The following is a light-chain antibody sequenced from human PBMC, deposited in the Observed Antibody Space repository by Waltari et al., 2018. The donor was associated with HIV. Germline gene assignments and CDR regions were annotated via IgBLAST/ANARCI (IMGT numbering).Light chain of an antibody. CDR1: QGISSS. Sequence: DIQLTQSPSFLSASVGDGLTIPCRASQGISSSLAWYQQKPGKAPNLLIFDASTLQVGVPSRFSGSESGTEFTLTVDSLQPEDFATYYCQQLKSYPHTFGGGTRVEI. J-gene: IGKJ4*01. CDR3: QQLKSYPHT. CDR2: DAS. V-gene: IGKV1-9*01.